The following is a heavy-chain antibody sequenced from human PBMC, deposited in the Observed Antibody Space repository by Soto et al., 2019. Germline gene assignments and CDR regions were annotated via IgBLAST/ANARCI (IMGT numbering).Heavy chain of an antibody. CDR2: ISYDGSNK. J-gene: IGHJ4*02. Sequence: PGGSLRLSCAASGFTFSRYGMHWVRQAPGNDLEWVALISYDGSNKYYADSVKGRFTISRDNSKNTLYLQMSSLRPEDTAVYYCEKSPRGYKVDYWGQGTLVTGSS. V-gene: IGHV3-30*18. CDR1: GFTFSRYG. CDR3: EKSPRGYKVDY. D-gene: IGHD2-2*02.